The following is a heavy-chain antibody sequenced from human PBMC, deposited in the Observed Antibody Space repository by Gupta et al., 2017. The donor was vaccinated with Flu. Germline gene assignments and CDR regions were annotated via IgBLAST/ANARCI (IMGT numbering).Heavy chain of an antibody. D-gene: IGHD7-27*01. V-gene: IGHV3-48*01. CDR3: ARRAPGYYGMDV. CDR2: ISSSSNTI. Sequence: LSSYSINWVRQAPGKGLEWVSYISSSSNTIYYADSVKGRFTISRDNAKNSLYLKMNSRRAEETAVYYCARRAPGYYGMDVWGQGTTVTVSS. CDR1: LSSYS. J-gene: IGHJ6*02.